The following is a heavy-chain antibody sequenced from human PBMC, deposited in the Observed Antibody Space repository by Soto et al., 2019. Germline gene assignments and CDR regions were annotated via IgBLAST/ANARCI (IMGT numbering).Heavy chain of an antibody. CDR3: SRSLNS. CDR1: GFTFSTYW. Sequence: GGSLRLSCAASGFTFSTYWMDWIRQTPGKGLEWVANINQDGSEKNYVDSVKGRFTVYRDNAKNSLYLQMSSLTAEDSALYYCSRSLNSWGQGTLVTVSS. V-gene: IGHV3-7*01. CDR2: INQDGSEK. J-gene: IGHJ4*02.